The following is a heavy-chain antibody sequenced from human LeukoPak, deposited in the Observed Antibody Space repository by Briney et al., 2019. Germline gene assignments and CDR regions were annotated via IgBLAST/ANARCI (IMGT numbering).Heavy chain of an antibody. D-gene: IGHD3-22*01. J-gene: IGHJ4*02. Sequence: GESLRLSCAVSGITLSNYGMSWVRQAPGKGLEWVAGLGGSGGTTNYADSVKGRFTISRDNRKNTLYLQMNSLRAEDTAVYFCAKRGVVIRVILVGFHKEAYYFDSWGQGALVTVSS. CDR1: GITLSNYG. CDR3: AKRGVVIRVILVGFHKEAYYFDS. CDR2: LGGSGGTT. V-gene: IGHV3-23*01.